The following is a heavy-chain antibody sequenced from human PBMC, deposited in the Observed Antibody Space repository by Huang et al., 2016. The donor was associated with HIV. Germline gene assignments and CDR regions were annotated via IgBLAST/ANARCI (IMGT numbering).Heavy chain of an antibody. D-gene: IGHD5-12*01. CDR2: KSYDGSNK. Sequence: QVQLVESGGGVVQPGRSLRLSCAASFFTFSNYAMHWVRQAPGKGLEWVAVKSYDGSNKYCADSVKGRFTISRDNSKNTLYLQMNSLRAEDTAVYYCARDLWLRDLYYYYYMDVWGKGTTVTVSS. J-gene: IGHJ6*03. CDR3: ARDLWLRDLYYYYYMDV. V-gene: IGHV3-30-3*01. CDR1: FFTFSNYA.